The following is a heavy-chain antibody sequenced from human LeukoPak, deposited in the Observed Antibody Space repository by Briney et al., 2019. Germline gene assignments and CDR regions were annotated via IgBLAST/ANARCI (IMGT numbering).Heavy chain of an antibody. Sequence: ASVKVSCKASGYTFTGYYIHWVRQAPGQGLEWMGWIYPNTGGTNYAQKFQDRVTVTRDTSISAAYMELSRLRSDDTAVYYCARDHGATMIVVVYDYYYGMDVWGQGTTVTVSS. CDR2: IYPNTGGT. CDR3: ARDHGATMIVVVYDYYYGMDV. J-gene: IGHJ6*02. V-gene: IGHV1-2*02. CDR1: GYTFTGYY. D-gene: IGHD3-22*01.